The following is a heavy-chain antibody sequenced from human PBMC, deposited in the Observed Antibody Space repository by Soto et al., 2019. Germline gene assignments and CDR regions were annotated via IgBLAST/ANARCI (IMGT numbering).Heavy chain of an antibody. Sequence: EVPLVESGGGLVQPGGSLRLSCAASGFTLSSFWIHWFRQAAGKGLVWVSRINSDGSNTRYADSVRGRFTISRDNAKNTLTLQMNSLRAEDTAVYYCARDLVAKDAFDIWGQGTMVTVPS. CDR3: ARDLVAKDAFDI. V-gene: IGHV3-74*01. CDR1: GFTLSSFW. D-gene: IGHD2-8*02. J-gene: IGHJ3*02. CDR2: INSDGSNT.